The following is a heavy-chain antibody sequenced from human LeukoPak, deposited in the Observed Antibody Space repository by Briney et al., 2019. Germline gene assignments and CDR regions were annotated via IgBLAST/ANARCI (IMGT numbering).Heavy chain of an antibody. D-gene: IGHD3-3*01. J-gene: IGHJ3*02. CDR1: GFTFSSYA. Sequence: GGSLRLSCAASGFTFSSYAMSWVRQAPGKGLEWVSGINDSGGTTYYVDSVKGRFTISRDNSKNTLYLQMNSLRAEDTAVYYCAKGDDFWSGYYNAFDIWGQGTMVTVSS. V-gene: IGHV3-23*01. CDR2: INDSGGTT. CDR3: AKGDDFWSGYYNAFDI.